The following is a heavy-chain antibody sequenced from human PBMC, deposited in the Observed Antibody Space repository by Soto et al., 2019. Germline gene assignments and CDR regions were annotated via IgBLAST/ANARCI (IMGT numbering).Heavy chain of an antibody. J-gene: IGHJ4*02. Sequence: PGGSLRLSCAASGFTFSSYGMHWVRQAPGKGLEWVAVISYDGSNKYYADSVKGRFTISRDNSKNTLYLQMNSLRAEDTAVYYCAKVPSGGYYDSSGESDYWGQGTLVTVSS. CDR1: GFTFSSYG. CDR2: ISYDGSNK. CDR3: AKVPSGGYYDSSGESDY. V-gene: IGHV3-30*18. D-gene: IGHD3-22*01.